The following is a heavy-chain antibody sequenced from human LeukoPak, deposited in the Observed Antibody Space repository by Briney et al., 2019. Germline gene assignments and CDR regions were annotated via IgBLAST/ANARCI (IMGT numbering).Heavy chain of an antibody. CDR2: IYPGDSDT. J-gene: IGHJ3*02. D-gene: IGHD4-23*01. CDR3: ARLSYGGNLGDDAFDI. V-gene: IGHV5-51*01. CDR1: GYSFTSYW. Sequence: AESLKISCKGSGYSFTSYWIGWVRQMPGQVLEWMWIIYPGDSDTRYNPSFQGHVTITAINAISTAYLQSSSLTAAATAMYYSARLSYGGNLGDDAFDIGEQGTMVTVSA.